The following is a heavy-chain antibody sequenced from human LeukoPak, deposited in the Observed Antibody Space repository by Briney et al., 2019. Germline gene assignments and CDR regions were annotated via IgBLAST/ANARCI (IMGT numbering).Heavy chain of an antibody. D-gene: IGHD4-4*01. CDR2: IYSGGST. V-gene: IGHV3-66*01. Sequence: GGSLRLSCAASGFTVSSNYMSWVRQAPGKGLEWVSVIYSGGSTYYADSVKGRFTISRDNSKNTLYPQMNSLRAEDTAVYYCAKDGSTVTTDYWGQGTLVTVSS. CDR3: AKDGSTVTTDY. CDR1: GFTVSSNY. J-gene: IGHJ4*02.